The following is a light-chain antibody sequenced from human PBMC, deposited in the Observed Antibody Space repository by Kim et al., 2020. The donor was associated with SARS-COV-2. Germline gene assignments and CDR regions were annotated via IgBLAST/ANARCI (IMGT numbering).Light chain of an antibody. Sequence: DIQMTQSPSSLSASVGDRVTITCRASQSISIYLNWYQQIAGRAPKLLIYAASSLQSGVSSRFSGSGSGTDFTLTISSLQPEDFATYYCQQSYSSPLTFGGGTKVDIK. CDR3: QQSYSSPLT. CDR2: AAS. V-gene: IGKV1-39*01. CDR1: QSISIY. J-gene: IGKJ4*01.